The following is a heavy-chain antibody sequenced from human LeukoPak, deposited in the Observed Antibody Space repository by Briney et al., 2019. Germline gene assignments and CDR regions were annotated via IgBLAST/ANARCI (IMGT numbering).Heavy chain of an antibody. CDR2: IYHTGHT. CDR1: GGSVSGYY. J-gene: IGHJ4*02. D-gene: IGHD3-10*02. V-gene: IGHV4-59*08. CDR3: TRHPFMSPFDY. Sequence: SETLSLTCTVSGGSVSGYYWSCIRQPPGGGLEWIGYIYHTGHTHYNASLKGRVTMSMDTSQSQISLRMSSMTAADTAVYYCTRHPFMSPFDYWGQGTLVTVSS.